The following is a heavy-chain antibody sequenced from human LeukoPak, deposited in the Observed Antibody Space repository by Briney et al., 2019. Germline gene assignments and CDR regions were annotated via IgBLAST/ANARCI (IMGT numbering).Heavy chain of an antibody. J-gene: IGHJ4*02. D-gene: IGHD2-21*02. Sequence: GGSLRLSCAASGFTFSNYAMHWVRQGLVKGLESMAVVSHDGIQTYYADSVKGRFTISRDNSKSTLFLQMNSLRAEDTAVYYCARINTAIFSSSDYWGQGTLVTVSS. CDR1: GFTFSNYA. CDR2: VSHDGIQT. CDR3: ARINTAIFSSSDY. V-gene: IGHV3-30-3*01.